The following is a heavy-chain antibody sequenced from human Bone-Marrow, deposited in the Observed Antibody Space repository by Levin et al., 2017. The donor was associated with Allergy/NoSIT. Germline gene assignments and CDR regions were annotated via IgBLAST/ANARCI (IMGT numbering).Heavy chain of an antibody. V-gene: IGHV3-9*01. D-gene: IGHD3-16*01. CDR2: ISWNSGSI. CDR1: GFTFDDYA. J-gene: IGHJ3*02. Sequence: GGSLRLSCAASGFTFDDYAMHWVRQAPGKGLEWVSGISWNSGSIGYADSVKGRFTISRDNAKNSLYLQMNSLRAEDTALYYCAKDKGWGADRDAFDIWGQGTMVTVSS. CDR3: AKDKGWGADRDAFDI.